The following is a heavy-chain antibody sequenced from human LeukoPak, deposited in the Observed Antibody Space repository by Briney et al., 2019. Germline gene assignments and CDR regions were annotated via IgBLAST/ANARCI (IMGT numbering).Heavy chain of an antibody. J-gene: IGHJ4*02. CDR1: GFTFSSYA. CDR3: ARARGITMTSFYYFDY. CDR2: ISGSGGST. V-gene: IGHV3-23*01. Sequence: GGSLRLSCAASGFTFSSYAMSWVRQAPGKGLEWVSAISGSGGSTYYADSVKGRFTIFRDNSKNTLYLQMNSLRAEDTAVYYCARARGITMTSFYYFDYWGQGTLVTVSS. D-gene: IGHD3-22*01.